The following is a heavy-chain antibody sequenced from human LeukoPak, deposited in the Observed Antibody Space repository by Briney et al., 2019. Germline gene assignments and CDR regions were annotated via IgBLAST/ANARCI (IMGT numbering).Heavy chain of an antibody. V-gene: IGHV4-4*09. Sequence: PSETLSLTCTVCGGSISSYYWGWIRQPPGKGLEWIGYIYTSGSTTYNPSLKSRVTISVDTSKHQFSLKLSSVTAADTAVYYCARRGDSSGYYYFDYWGQGTLVTVSS. J-gene: IGHJ4*02. CDR2: IYTSGST. CDR3: ARRGDSSGYYYFDY. CDR1: GGSISSYY. D-gene: IGHD3-22*01.